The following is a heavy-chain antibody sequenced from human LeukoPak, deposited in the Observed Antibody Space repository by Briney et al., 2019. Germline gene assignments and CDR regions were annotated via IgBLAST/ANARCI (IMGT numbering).Heavy chain of an antibody. CDR3: ARDGGAYCGGDCYFADDY. V-gene: IGHV1-2*02. CDR1: GYTFTGYY. D-gene: IGHD2-21*02. Sequence: ASVKVSCKASGYTFTGYYMHWVRQAPGKGLEGMGWINPSSGGTDYAQKFQGRVTMTRDTSISTAYMELSRLRSDDTAVYYCARDGGAYCGGDCYFADDYWGQGTLVTVSS. CDR2: INPSSGGT. J-gene: IGHJ4*02.